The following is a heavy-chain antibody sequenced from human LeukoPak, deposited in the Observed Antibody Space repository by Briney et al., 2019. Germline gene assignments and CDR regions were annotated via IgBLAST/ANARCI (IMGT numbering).Heavy chain of an antibody. V-gene: IGHV4-61*02. CDR3: ARGVGGRTPFDY. CDR1: GGSISSGSYY. Sequence: SETLSLTCTVSGGSISSGSYYWSWIRQPAGKGLEWIGRIYTSGSTNYNPSLKSRVTMSVDTSENQFSLKLSSVTAADTAVYYCARGVGGRTPFDYWGQGTLVTVSS. CDR2: IYTSGST. J-gene: IGHJ4*02. D-gene: IGHD1-14*01.